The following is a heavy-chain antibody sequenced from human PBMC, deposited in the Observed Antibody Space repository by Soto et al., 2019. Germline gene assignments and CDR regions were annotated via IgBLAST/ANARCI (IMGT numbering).Heavy chain of an antibody. CDR2: INAGNGNT. J-gene: IGHJ5*02. Sequence: QVQLVQSGAEVKKPGASVKVSCKASGYTFTSYAMHWVRQAPGQRLEWMGWINAGNGNTKYSQKFQGRVTITRDTAESTAYMELSSLRSEDTAVYYCARVGIIAGFDPWGQGTLVTVSS. CDR1: GYTFTSYA. CDR3: ARVGIIAGFDP. V-gene: IGHV1-3*01. D-gene: IGHD3-3*01.